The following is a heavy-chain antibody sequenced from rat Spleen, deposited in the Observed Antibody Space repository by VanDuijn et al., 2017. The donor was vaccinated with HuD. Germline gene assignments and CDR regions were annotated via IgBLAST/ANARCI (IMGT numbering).Heavy chain of an antibody. CDR1: GFNFNDHW. CDR2: ISSDGGRN. J-gene: IGHJ2*01. D-gene: IGHD4-1*01. V-gene: IGHV5-29*01. Sequence: EVKLVESGGGLVQPGRSLKLSCAASGFNFNDHWMAWVRQAPAKGLEWVATISSDGGRNFYRDSVKGRFTISRDNAKSSLYLQMDSLRSGDTATNYGARGNGGDYWGQGVMVTVSS. CDR3: ARGNGGDY.